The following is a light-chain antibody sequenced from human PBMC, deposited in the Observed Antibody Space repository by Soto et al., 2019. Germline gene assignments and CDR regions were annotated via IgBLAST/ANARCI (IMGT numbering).Light chain of an antibody. Sequence: QSVLTQPPSVSGAPGQRVTISCTVSGSTFGAGSDVHWYQQVPGTAPKLLISYNTNRPSGVPDRFSGSKSGTSASLAISGLQAEDEADYYCCSYAGSYYVFGTGTKLTVL. V-gene: IGLV1-40*01. CDR2: YNT. J-gene: IGLJ1*01. CDR3: CSYAGSYYV. CDR1: GSTFGAGSD.